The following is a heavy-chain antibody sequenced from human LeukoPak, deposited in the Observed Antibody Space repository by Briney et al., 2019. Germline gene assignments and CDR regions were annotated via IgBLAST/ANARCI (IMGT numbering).Heavy chain of an antibody. V-gene: IGHV3-74*01. CDR2: INSDGSRT. Sequence: GGSLRLSCAASGFTFSSYWMHWVRQAPGKGLVWVSRINSDGSRTSYADSVKGRFTISRDNAKNTLYLQMNSLRAEDTAVYYCAREATYYYYGMDFWGQGTTVTVSS. CDR1: GFTFSSYW. J-gene: IGHJ6*02. CDR3: AREATYYYYGMDF.